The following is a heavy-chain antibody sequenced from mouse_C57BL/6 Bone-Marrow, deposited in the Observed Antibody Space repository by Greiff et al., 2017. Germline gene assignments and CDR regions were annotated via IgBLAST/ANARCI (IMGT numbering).Heavy chain of an antibody. CDR1: GFTFSSYT. Sequence: EVKLMESGGGLVKPGGSLKLSCAASGFTFSSYTMSWVRQTPEKRLGWVATISSGGSYTYYPDSVKGRFTISRGNAKNTLYLQRSRLKSEDTAMYYCTRDYYGSSGPYYAMDYWGQGTSVTVSS. J-gene: IGHJ4*01. V-gene: IGHV5-6-4*01. CDR2: ISSGGSYT. CDR3: TRDYYGSSGPYYAMDY. D-gene: IGHD1-1*01.